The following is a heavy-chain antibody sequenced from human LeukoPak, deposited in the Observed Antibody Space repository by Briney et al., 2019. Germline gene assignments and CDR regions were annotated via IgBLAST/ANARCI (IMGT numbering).Heavy chain of an antibody. CDR3: AKQYDSSGYTENRGYYFDY. V-gene: IGHV3-23*01. CDR2: ISGSGGST. CDR1: GFTFSSYG. Sequence: PGGSLRLSCAASGFTFSSYGMSWVRQAPGKGLEWVSAISGSGGSTYYADSVKGRFTISRDNSKNTLYLQMNSLRAEDTAVYYCAKQYDSSGYTENRGYYFDYWGQGTLVTVSS. D-gene: IGHD3-22*01. J-gene: IGHJ4*02.